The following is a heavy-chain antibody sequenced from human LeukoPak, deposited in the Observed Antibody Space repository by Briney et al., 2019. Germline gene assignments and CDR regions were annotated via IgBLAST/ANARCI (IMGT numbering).Heavy chain of an antibody. CDR1: GDSISRYY. CDR2: FYFSGST. D-gene: IGHD2/OR15-2a*01. CDR3: ARNPQYSAANV. J-gene: IGHJ4*02. Sequence: PSETLSLTCTVSGDSISRYYWSWIRQSPGKGLQWIGYFYFSGSTNYNPSLKGRVIISVDRSKNQVSLNLSSVTAADTAVYYCARNPQYSAANVWGQGTLVIVSS. V-gene: IGHV4-59*01.